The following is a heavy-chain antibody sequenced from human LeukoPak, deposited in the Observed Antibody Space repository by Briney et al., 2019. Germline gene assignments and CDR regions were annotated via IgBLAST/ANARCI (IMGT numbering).Heavy chain of an antibody. Sequence: GGSLRLSCAASGFIFSSYAMSWVRQAPGKGLEWVSGISGSGGSTNYADSVKGRFTISRDNYKDTLYLQMNSLRAEDTAVYYCAKDSRYSGNFKAFDIWGQGTMVTVSS. V-gene: IGHV3-23*01. CDR3: AKDSRYSGNFKAFDI. D-gene: IGHD1-26*01. CDR1: GFIFSSYA. J-gene: IGHJ3*02. CDR2: ISGSGGST.